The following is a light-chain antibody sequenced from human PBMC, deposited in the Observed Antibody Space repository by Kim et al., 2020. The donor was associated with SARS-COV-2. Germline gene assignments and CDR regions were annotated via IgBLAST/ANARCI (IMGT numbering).Light chain of an antibody. J-gene: IGKJ1*01. Sequence: LSPGERASLSCRASQSVRNNYLAWYQQQPGQAPRLLIHDASGRATGIPDRFSGSGSGTDFTLTISRLEPEDSAVYYCQQYGKSPAFGQGTKVDIK. CDR1: QSVRNNY. CDR3: QQYGKSPA. CDR2: DAS. V-gene: IGKV3-20*01.